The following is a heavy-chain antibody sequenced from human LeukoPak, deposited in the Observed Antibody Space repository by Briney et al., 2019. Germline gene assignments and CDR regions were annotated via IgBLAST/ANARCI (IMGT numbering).Heavy chain of an antibody. D-gene: IGHD6-19*01. CDR3: AKTISGWLDY. J-gene: IGHJ4*02. CDR2: ISGSGGTT. CDR1: GFTFSSYA. V-gene: IGHV3-23*01. Sequence: SGGSLRLSCAASGFTFSSYAMSWVRQAPGKGLEWVSAISGSGGTTYYADSVKGRFTISRDNSKNTLFLQMSSLRPEDTAVYYCAKTISGWLDYWGQGTLVTVSS.